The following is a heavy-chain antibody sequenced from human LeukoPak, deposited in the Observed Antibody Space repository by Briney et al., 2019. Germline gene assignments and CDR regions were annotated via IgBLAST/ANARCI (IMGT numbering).Heavy chain of an antibody. CDR1: RGSTSTYY. V-gene: IGHV4-4*07. J-gene: IGHJ3*02. Sequence: SETLSLTCTVSRGSTSTYYWSWIRQPAGKGLEWIGRIYTSGSTNYNPSLKSRVTISVDTSKNQFSLKLSSVTAADTAVYYCARGFRGFRDAFDIWGQGTMVTVSS. CDR3: ARGFRGFRDAFDI. CDR2: IYTSGST. D-gene: IGHD3-10*01.